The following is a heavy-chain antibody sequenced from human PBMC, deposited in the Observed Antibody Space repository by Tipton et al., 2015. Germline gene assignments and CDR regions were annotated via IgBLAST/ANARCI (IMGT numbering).Heavy chain of an antibody. V-gene: IGHV3-21*01. Sequence: SLRLSCAASGFTFSSYSMNWVRQAPGKGLEWVPAISSSSSHIYYADSVKGRFTISRDNAKNSLYLQMNSLRAEDTAVYYCARPSVTTNYYGMDVWGQGTTVTVSS. CDR1: GFTFSSYS. D-gene: IGHD4-17*01. CDR3: ARPSVTTNYYGMDV. CDR2: ISSSSSHI. J-gene: IGHJ6*02.